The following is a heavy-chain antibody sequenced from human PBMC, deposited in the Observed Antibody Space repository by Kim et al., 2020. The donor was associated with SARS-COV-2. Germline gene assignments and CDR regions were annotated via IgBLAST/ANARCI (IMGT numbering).Heavy chain of an antibody. D-gene: IGHD6-19*01. J-gene: IGHJ4*02. CDR3: AKDVGEVAGPIDY. CDR1: GFTFSSYG. CDR2: ISYDGSNK. V-gene: IGHV3-30*18. Sequence: GGSLRLSCAASGFTFSSYGMHWVRQAPGKGLEWVAVISYDGSNKYYADSVKGRFTISRDNSKNTLYLQMNSLRAEDTAVYYCAKDVGEVAGPIDYWGQVTLVTVSS.